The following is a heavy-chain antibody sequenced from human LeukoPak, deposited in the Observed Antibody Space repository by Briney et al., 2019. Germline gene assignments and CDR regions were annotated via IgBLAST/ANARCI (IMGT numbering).Heavy chain of an antibody. D-gene: IGHD5-24*01. V-gene: IGHV4-4*09. Sequence: SETLSLTCTVSGGSISSYYWSWIRQPPGKGLEWIGYIYTSGSTNYNPSLKSRVTISVDTSKNQFSLNLSSVTAADTAVYYCARQDGYNLDYWGQGTLVTVSS. CDR2: IYTSGST. J-gene: IGHJ4*02. CDR3: ARQDGYNLDY. CDR1: GGSISSYY.